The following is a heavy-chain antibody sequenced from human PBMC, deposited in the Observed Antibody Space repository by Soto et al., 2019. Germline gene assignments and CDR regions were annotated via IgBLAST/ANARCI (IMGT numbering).Heavy chain of an antibody. V-gene: IGHV5-51*01. D-gene: IGHD3-3*01. CDR1: GYSFTSYW. J-gene: IGHJ4*02. CDR2: IYPGDSDT. CDR3: ARPVAWVTIFGVVIGEIDY. Sequence: ESLKISCKGSGYSFTSYWIGWVRQMPGKGLEWMGIIYPGDSDTRYSPSFQGQVTISADKSISTAYLQWSSLKASDTAMYYCARPVAWVTIFGVVIGEIDYWGQGTLVTVSS.